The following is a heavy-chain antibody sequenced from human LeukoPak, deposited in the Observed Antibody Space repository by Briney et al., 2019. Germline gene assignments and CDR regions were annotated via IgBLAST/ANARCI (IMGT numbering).Heavy chain of an antibody. CDR2: INPNSGGT. D-gene: IGHD3-22*01. J-gene: IGHJ3*02. CDR3: ARDTRYYYDSSAYYRSDAFDI. CDR1: GYTFTGYY. Sequence: ASVKVSCKAPGYTFTGYYIHWVRQAPGQGLEWMGWINPNSGGTNYAQKFQGRVTMTRDTSISTAYMELSRLRSDDAAVYYCARDTRYYYDSSAYYRSDAFDIWGQGTMVTVSS. V-gene: IGHV1-2*02.